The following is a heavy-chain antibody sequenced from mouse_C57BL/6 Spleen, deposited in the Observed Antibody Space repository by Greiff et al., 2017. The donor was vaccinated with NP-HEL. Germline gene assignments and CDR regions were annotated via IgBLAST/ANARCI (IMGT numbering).Heavy chain of an antibody. V-gene: IGHV1-42*01. D-gene: IGHD2-3*01. J-gene: IGHJ1*03. CDR2: INPSTGGT. CDR3: ARRGVDGYYLGWYFDV. CDR1: GYSFTGYY. Sequence: VQLQQSGPELVKPGASVKISCKASGYSFTGYYMNWVKQSPEKSLEWIGEINPSTGGTTYNQKFKAKATLTVDKSSSTAYMQLKSLTSEDSAVYYCARRGVDGYYLGWYFDVWGTGTTVTVSS.